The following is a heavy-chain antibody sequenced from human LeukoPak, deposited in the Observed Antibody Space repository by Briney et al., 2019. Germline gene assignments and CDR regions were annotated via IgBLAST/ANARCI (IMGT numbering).Heavy chain of an antibody. CDR3: ARDGGVSGYDLLDY. Sequence: GGYLRLSCAASGFTFSSFWMTWVRQAPGKGLECEANINQDGSEKYYVDSVKGRFTISRDNAKNSVYLQMNSLRAEDTAVYYCARDGGVSGYDLLDYWGQGTLVTVSS. CDR2: INQDGSEK. J-gene: IGHJ4*02. V-gene: IGHV3-7*01. D-gene: IGHD5-12*01. CDR1: GFTFSSFW.